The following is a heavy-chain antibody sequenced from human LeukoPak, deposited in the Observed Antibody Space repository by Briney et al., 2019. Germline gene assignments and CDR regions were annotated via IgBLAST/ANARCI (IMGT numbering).Heavy chain of an antibody. V-gene: IGHV1-46*01. CDR1: GYTFTRHY. J-gene: IGHJ3*02. CDR2: INPSSGGA. CDR3: ARDGLYCTNGVCSSDI. Sequence: ASVKVSCKASGYTFTRHYMNWVRQAPGQGLEWMGKINPSSGGAGYAQKFQGRVTMTRDTSTSTVYMELTSLRSEDTAVYYCARDGLYCTNGVCSSDIWGQGTLVTVSS. D-gene: IGHD2-8*01.